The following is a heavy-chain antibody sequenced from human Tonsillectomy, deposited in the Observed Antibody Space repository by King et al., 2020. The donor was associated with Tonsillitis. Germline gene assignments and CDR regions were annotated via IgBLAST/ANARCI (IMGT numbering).Heavy chain of an antibody. CDR2: VYPGDSEI. CDR1: GYSFISYW. J-gene: IGHJ4*02. D-gene: IGHD2-15*01. Sequence: VQLVESGIEVKKPGESLKISCTGSGYSFISYWIGWVRQMPGKGLEWMGIVYPGDSEIRYNPSFQGQVTISVDKSVNTAYLQWTSLKASDSAMYYCARHGATPLFDHWGQGTVVTVSS. CDR3: ARHGATPLFDH. V-gene: IGHV5-51*01.